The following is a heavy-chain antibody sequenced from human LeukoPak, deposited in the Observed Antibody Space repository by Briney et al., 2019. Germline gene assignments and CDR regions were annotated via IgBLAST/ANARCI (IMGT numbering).Heavy chain of an antibody. Sequence: GGSLRLSCTASGFPFSGYYISWVRQAPGTGLEGLANIKGGGSLRDYVDSVKGRFTISRDNAKNSLYLQMNTLRVDDTAVYYCVGQLLRAVWGKGTTVTVSS. V-gene: IGHV3-7*01. CDR1: GFPFSGYY. CDR2: IKGGGSLR. CDR3: VGQLLRAV. D-gene: IGHD2-2*01. J-gene: IGHJ6*03.